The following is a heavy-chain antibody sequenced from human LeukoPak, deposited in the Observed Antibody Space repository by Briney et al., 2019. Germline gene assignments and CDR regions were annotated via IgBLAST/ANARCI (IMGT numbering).Heavy chain of an antibody. D-gene: IGHD2-2*01. J-gene: IGHJ4*02. Sequence: GGSLRLSCAASGFTFSSYAMRWVRQAPGKGPEWVAVISYDGSNKYYADSVKGRFTISRDNSKNTLYLQMNSLRAEDTAVYYCARDRVVPAAYLFDYWGQGTLVTVSS. CDR3: ARDRVVPAAYLFDY. CDR1: GFTFSSYA. CDR2: ISYDGSNK. V-gene: IGHV3-30-3*01.